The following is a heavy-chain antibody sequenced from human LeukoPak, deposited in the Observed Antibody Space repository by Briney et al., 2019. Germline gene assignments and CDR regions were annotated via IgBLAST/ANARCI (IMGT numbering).Heavy chain of an antibody. J-gene: IGHJ4*02. CDR2: ISGSGGST. Sequence: PGGSLRLSCAASGFTFSSYAMSWVCQAPGKGLEWVSAISGSGGSTYYADSVKGRFTISRDNSKNTLYLQMNSLRAEDTAVYYCAKRIQLWSDYDYWGQGTLVTVSS. CDR1: GFTFSSYA. V-gene: IGHV3-23*01. CDR3: AKRIQLWSDYDY. D-gene: IGHD5-18*01.